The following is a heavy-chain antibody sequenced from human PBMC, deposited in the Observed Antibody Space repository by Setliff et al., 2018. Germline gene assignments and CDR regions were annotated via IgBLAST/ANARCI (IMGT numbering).Heavy chain of an antibody. J-gene: IGHJ3*01. CDR1: GYTFSTYG. Sequence: ASVKVSCKASGYTFSTYGLHWVRQAPGHGPEWMGMIITNTGKTSYAQKFQGRVTMTTDTSTGTGYMELRSLRSDDTAVYFCARFGGSCSSSSCYAPDLWGQGTMVTVSS. V-gene: IGHV1-18*01. CDR3: ARFGGSCSSSSCYAPDL. CDR2: IITNTGKT. D-gene: IGHD2-2*01.